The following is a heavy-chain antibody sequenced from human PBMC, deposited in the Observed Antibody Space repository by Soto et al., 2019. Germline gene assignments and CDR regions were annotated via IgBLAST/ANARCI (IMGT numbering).Heavy chain of an antibody. V-gene: IGHV3-23*01. D-gene: IGHD3-9*01. Sequence: EVQLLESGGGLVQPGGSLRLSCAASGFTFSSYAMSWVRQAPGKGLEWVSAISGSGGSTYYADSVKGRFTISRDNSKNTLYLQMNSLRAEDTAVYYCAKDGDGYFDWEGGFDYWGQGTLVTVSS. CDR3: AKDGDGYFDWEGGFDY. CDR2: ISGSGGST. J-gene: IGHJ4*02. CDR1: GFTFSSYA.